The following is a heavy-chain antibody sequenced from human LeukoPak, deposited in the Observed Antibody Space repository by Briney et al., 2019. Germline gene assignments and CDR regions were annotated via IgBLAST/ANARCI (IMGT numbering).Heavy chain of an antibody. CDR3: ARRSKSGSQYYFDY. V-gene: IGHV4-39*01. Sequence: PSETLSLTCTVSGGSISSSSYYWGWIRQPPGKGLEWIGSIYYSGSTYYNPSLKSRVTISADTSKNQFSLKLSSVTAADTAVYYCARRSKSGSQYYFDYWGQGTLVTVSS. CDR1: GGSISSSSYY. CDR2: IYYSGST. D-gene: IGHD1-26*01. J-gene: IGHJ4*02.